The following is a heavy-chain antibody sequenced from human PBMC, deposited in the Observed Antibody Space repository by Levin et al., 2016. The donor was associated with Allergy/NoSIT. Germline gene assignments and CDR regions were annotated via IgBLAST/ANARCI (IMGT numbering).Heavy chain of an antibody. CDR1: GDSISSGGFY. CDR3: ARAERLYNWFDP. D-gene: IGHD1-1*01. J-gene: IGHJ5*02. V-gene: IGHV4-31*03. CDR2: ISYTGIS. Sequence: SETLSLTCTISGDSISSGGFYWSWIRQHPGKGPEWIGYISYTGISDYNPSLKSRVTTSLDTSKNQFSLKLTSVTAADTAVYYCARAERLYNWFDPWGQGTLVTVSS.